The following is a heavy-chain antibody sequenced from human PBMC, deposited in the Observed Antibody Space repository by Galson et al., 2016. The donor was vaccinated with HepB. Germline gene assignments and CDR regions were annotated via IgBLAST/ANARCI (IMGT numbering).Heavy chain of an antibody. D-gene: IGHD3-10*01. Sequence: SVKVSCKASGYTFINYYMHWVRQAPGQGLEWMGIGNPRTGSTSYAQKFQDRVTVTRDTSTSTVDMELSSLRSEGTDVYYCARDRGANSLKGYGMDVWGQGATVTVSS. J-gene: IGHJ6*02. CDR3: ARDRGANSLKGYGMDV. V-gene: IGHV1-46*01. CDR2: GNPRTGST. CDR1: GYTFINYY.